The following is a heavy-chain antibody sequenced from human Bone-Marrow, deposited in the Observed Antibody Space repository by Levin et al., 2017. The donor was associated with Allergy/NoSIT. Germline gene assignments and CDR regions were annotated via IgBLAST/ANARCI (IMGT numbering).Heavy chain of an antibody. CDR1: GFSLSDYGMG. J-gene: IGHJ4*02. CDR2: IYWDDDK. Sequence: ESGPTLVKPTQTLTLTCAVSGFSLSDYGMGVAWIRQPPGKAPEWLALIYWDDDKRYRPSLEARLTITKDTSKDHVTLTLTDMSPVDTATYFCAHRRIASAGSHFDFWGQGILVTVSS. CDR3: AHRRIASAGSHFDF. D-gene: IGHD2-21*01. V-gene: IGHV2-5*02.